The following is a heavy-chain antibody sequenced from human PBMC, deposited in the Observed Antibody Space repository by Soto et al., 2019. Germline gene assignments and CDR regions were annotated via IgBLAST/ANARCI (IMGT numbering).Heavy chain of an antibody. CDR3: AREAYGDYYFDY. CDR1: GYTFTSYA. D-gene: IGHD4-17*01. V-gene: IGHV1-3*05. CDR2: INAGNGNT. Sequence: QVQLVQSGAEEKKPGASVKVSCKASGYTFTSYAMHWVRQAPGQRLEWMGWINAGNGNTKYSQKFQGRVTITRDTSESTAYMELSSLRSEDTAVYYCAREAYGDYYFDYWGQGTLVTVSS. J-gene: IGHJ4*02.